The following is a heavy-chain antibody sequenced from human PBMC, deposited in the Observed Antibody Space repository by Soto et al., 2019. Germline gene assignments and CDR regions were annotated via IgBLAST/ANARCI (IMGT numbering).Heavy chain of an antibody. J-gene: IGHJ4*02. CDR2: ISYDGSNK. CDR1: GFTFSSYA. CDR3: ARDLRITMIVVAKGGFDY. V-gene: IGHV3-30-3*01. D-gene: IGHD3-22*01. Sequence: GGSLRLSCAASGFTFSSYAMHWVRQAPGKGLEWVAVISYDGSNKYYADSVKGRFTISRDNSKNTLYLQMNSLRAEDTAVYYCARDLRITMIVVAKGGFDYWGQGTLVTVSS.